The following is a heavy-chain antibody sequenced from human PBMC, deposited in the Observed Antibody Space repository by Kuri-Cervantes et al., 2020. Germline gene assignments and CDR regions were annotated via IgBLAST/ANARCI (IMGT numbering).Heavy chain of an antibody. V-gene: IGHV1-2*02. CDR3: ARAGYYGSGSYFGWGDP. CDR1: GYSFTGYY. J-gene: IGHJ5*02. Sequence: ASVKVSCKASGYSFTGYYMHWVRQAPGQGLEWMGWINSNSGGTKYSQKFQGRVTITRDTSASTAYMELSSLRSEDTAVYYCARAGYYGSGSYFGWGDPWGQGTLVTVSS. D-gene: IGHD3-10*01. CDR2: INSNSGGT.